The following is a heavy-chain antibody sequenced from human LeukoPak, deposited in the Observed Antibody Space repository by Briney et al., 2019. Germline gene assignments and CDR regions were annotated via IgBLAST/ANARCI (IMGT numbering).Heavy chain of an antibody. D-gene: IGHD5-24*01. J-gene: IGHJ4*02. CDR3: ARDPDGYNFNGLAGGVDY. CDR1: GGTFSSYA. CDR2: IIPIFGIA. Sequence: SVKVSCKASGGTFSSYAISWVRQAPGQGLEWMGRIIPIFGIANYAQKFQGRVTITADKSTSTAYMELGSLRSEDTAVYYCARDPDGYNFNGLAGGVDYWGQGTLVTVSS. V-gene: IGHV1-69*04.